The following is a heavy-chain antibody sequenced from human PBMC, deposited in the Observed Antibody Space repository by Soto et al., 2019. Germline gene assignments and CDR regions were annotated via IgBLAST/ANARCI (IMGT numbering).Heavy chain of an antibody. Sequence: QVQLVQSGAEVKKPGASVKVSCKASGYTFTSYGISWVRQAPGQGLAWMGWTSAYNGNTNYAQKLQGRVTMTTDTSTSTAYMELRSLRSDDTAVYYCARELLWFGELLSDYYYYMDVWGKGTTVTVSS. CDR2: TSAYNGNT. CDR3: ARELLWFGELLSDYYYYMDV. D-gene: IGHD3-10*01. J-gene: IGHJ6*03. V-gene: IGHV1-18*01. CDR1: GYTFTSYG.